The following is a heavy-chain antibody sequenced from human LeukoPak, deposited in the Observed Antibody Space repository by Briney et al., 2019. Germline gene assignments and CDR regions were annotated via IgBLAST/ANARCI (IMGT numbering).Heavy chain of an antibody. D-gene: IGHD2-2*01. Sequence: PGRSLRLSCAASGFTFDDYAMHWVRQAPGKGLEWVSGTSWNSGSIGYADSVKGRFTISRDNAKGSLYLQLDSLRAEDTAVYYCARDQCSTTTCPIDYWGQGTLVTVAS. CDR1: GFTFDDYA. CDR2: TSWNSGSI. V-gene: IGHV3-9*01. CDR3: ARDQCSTTTCPIDY. J-gene: IGHJ4*02.